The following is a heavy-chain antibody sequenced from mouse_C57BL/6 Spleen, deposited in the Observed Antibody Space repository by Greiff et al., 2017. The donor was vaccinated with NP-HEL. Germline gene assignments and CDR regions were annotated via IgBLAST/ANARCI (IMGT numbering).Heavy chain of an antibody. D-gene: IGHD3-3*01. J-gene: IGHJ2*01. CDR3: AREGRDGRDFDY. CDR1: GYTFTSYW. CDR2: IDPSDSYT. V-gene: IGHV1-69*01. Sequence: QVQLQQPGAELVMPGASVKLSCKASGYTFTSYWMHWVKQRPGQGLEWIGEIDPSDSYTNYNQKVKGKSTLTVDKSSSTAYMQLSSLTSEDSAVYYCAREGRDGRDFDYWGQGTTLTVSS.